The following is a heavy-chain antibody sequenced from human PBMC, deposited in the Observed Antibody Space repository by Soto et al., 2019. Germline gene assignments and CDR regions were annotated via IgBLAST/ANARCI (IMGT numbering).Heavy chain of an antibody. V-gene: IGHV3-7*03. D-gene: IGHD3-10*01. CDR3: SRENWFQDY. Sequence: GGSLRLSCSASGFTFSVYYMTWVRQAPGKGLAWVASIKNDGSQQYYVDSVKGRFTISRDNDKNSLYLQMHSLRAGDTALYYCSRENWFQDYWGQGXRVTVSS. CDR2: IKNDGSQQ. CDR1: GFTFSVYY. J-gene: IGHJ4*02.